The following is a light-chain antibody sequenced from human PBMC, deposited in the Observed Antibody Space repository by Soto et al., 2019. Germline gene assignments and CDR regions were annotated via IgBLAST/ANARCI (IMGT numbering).Light chain of an antibody. CDR2: GAS. V-gene: IGKV3-20*01. CDR3: QQFGSSSWT. J-gene: IGKJ1*01. CDR1: QSVSSSY. Sequence: ESVLTQSPGTLSLSPGEKTTISCRASQSVSSSYLAWYQQKPGQAPRLLIYGASSRATGIPDRFSGGGSGADFTLTVSRLEPEDFAVYYCQQFGSSSWTFGQGTKVDIK.